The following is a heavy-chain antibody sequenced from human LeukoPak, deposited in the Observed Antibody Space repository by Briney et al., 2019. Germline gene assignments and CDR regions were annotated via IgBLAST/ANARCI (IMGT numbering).Heavy chain of an antibody. CDR3: ARRRAYCGGDCYWDY. CDR1: GGSISSSSYY. CDR2: IYYSGST. Sequence: PSETLSLTCTVSGGSISSSSYYWGWIRQPPGKGLEWIGSIYYSGSTYYNPSLKSRVTISVDTSKNQFSLKLSSVTAADTAVYYCARRRAYCGGDCYWDYWGQGTLVTVSS. D-gene: IGHD2-21*02. J-gene: IGHJ4*02. V-gene: IGHV4-39*01.